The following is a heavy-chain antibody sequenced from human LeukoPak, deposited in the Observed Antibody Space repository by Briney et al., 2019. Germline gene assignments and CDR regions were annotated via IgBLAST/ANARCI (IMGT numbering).Heavy chain of an antibody. CDR1: GFTFSNYA. D-gene: IGHD3-16*01. J-gene: IGHJ4*02. Sequence: GGSLRLSWAASGFTFSNYAMNWVRQAPGKGLEWVSSISGSGGSTYYADSVKGRFTIPRDNSKITLYLQMNSLRAEDTAVYYCARDLTSYDYVWDYWGQGTLVTVSS. CDR2: ISGSGGST. CDR3: ARDLTSYDYVWDY. V-gene: IGHV3-23*01.